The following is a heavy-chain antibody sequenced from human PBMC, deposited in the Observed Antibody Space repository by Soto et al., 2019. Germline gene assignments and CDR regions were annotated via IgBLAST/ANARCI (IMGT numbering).Heavy chain of an antibody. CDR3: TTDSYITVTPVRLDY. V-gene: IGHV3-15*07. D-gene: IGHD4-4*01. Sequence: GGALRISCAASGFTFSNARINWVRQAPGKGLEWVGRVKSKTQGGTTDFAASVKGRFAISRDDSISMAFMRMNSLKIEDTAVYYCTTDSYITVTPVRLDYWGHGTLVTVSS. CDR1: GFTFSNAR. J-gene: IGHJ4*01. CDR2: VKSKTQGGTT.